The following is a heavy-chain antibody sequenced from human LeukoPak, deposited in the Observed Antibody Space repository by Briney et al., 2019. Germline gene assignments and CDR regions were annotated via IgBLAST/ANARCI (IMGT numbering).Heavy chain of an antibody. J-gene: IGHJ4*02. V-gene: IGHV1-18*01. CDR2: ISAYNGNT. Sequence: ASVKVSCKASGYNFQSSGISWVRQAPGQGLEWMGWISAYNGNTNYAQKLQGRVTMTTDTSTSTAYMELRSLRSDDTAVYYCARVNMVRGVITPDYWGQGTLVTVSS. CDR1: GYNFQSSG. CDR3: ARVNMVRGVITPDY. D-gene: IGHD3-10*01.